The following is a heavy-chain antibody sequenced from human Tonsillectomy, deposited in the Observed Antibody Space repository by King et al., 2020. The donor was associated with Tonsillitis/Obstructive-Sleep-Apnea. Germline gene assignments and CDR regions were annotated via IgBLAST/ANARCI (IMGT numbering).Heavy chain of an antibody. V-gene: IGHV3-30*04. CDR1: GFTFSSHP. D-gene: IGHD3-22*01. CDR3: ARVPVYYDSSGSDY. J-gene: IGHJ4*02. CDR2: ISYGVSDK. Sequence: VQLVESGGGVVQPGGSLRLSCAASGFTFSSHPMHWVRQGPGKGLEWVAVISYGVSDKFYADSVKGRFTISRDNSKNTLYLQMSSLRPEDTAVYYCARVPVYYDSSGSDYWGQGTLVTVSS.